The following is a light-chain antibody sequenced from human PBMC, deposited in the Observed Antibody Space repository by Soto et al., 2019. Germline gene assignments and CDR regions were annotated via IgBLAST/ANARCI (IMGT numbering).Light chain of an antibody. CDR1: GANVGSHA. CDR2: SSY. Sequence: QSVLTQPPSVSGTPGQRVTISCSGSGANVGSHAVNWYQQLPGTAPKLLIYSSYQRPSGVPDRFSGSKSGTSASLAISGLQSEDEADYYCAAWDDSLNVIFGGGTKSPS. J-gene: IGLJ2*01. CDR3: AAWDDSLNVI. V-gene: IGLV1-44*01.